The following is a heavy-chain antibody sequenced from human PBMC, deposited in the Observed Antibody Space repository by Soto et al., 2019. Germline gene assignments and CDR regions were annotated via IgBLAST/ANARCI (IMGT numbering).Heavy chain of an antibody. CDR3: VRESFQGTGGFDV. V-gene: IGHV3-7*01. Sequence: PGGSLKLSCAASGVTVVSYWMNWGRQAPGKGLEWVANMGEEESEKYYVYSVNGRFTLSRDNVKKSLDLQMNDLRVEDTAVYHCVRESFQGTGGFDVWGQGTLVTVSS. J-gene: IGHJ3*01. CDR2: MGEEESEK. CDR1: GVTVVSYW. D-gene: IGHD2-8*02.